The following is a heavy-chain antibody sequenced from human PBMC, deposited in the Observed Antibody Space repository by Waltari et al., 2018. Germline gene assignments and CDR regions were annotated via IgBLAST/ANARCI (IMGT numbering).Heavy chain of an antibody. Sequence: EVQLVESGGGLVKPGGALRLSCAASGFTFSSYSMNWGRQAPGKGLEWVSSISSSSSYIYYADSVKGRFTISRDNAKNSLYLQMNSLRAEDTAVYYCARDSIPARLWEDAFDIWGQGTMVTVSS. V-gene: IGHV3-21*01. D-gene: IGHD6-6*01. J-gene: IGHJ3*02. CDR1: GFTFSSYS. CDR3: ARDSIPARLWEDAFDI. CDR2: ISSSSSYI.